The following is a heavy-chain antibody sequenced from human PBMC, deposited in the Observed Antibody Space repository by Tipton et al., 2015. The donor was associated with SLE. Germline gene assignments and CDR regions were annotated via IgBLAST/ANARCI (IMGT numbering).Heavy chain of an antibody. CDR1: GGSFSGYY. J-gene: IGHJ6*02. CDR3: AKARVAARGMDV. CDR2: IYYSGST. D-gene: IGHD5-18*01. V-gene: IGHV4-59*01. Sequence: TLSLTCAVYGGSFSGYYWSWIRQPPGKGLEWIGYIYYSGSTNYNPSLKSRVTISVDTSKNQFSLKLSSVTAADTAVYYCAKARVAARGMDVWGQGTTVTVSS.